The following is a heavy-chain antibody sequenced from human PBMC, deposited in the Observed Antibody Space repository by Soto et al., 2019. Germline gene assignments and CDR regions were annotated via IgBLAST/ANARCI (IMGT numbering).Heavy chain of an antibody. Sequence: QVQLVESGGGVVQPGRSLRLSCAASGFTFSSYAMHWVRQAPGKGLEWVAVISYDGSNKYYADSVKGRFTISRDNSKNTLYLRMNSLRAEDTAVYYCATGGGATYYDFWSGYYDYYYYGMDVWGQGTTVTVSS. J-gene: IGHJ6*02. D-gene: IGHD3-3*01. V-gene: IGHV3-30-3*01. CDR3: ATGGGATYYDFWSGYYDYYYYGMDV. CDR2: ISYDGSNK. CDR1: GFTFSSYA.